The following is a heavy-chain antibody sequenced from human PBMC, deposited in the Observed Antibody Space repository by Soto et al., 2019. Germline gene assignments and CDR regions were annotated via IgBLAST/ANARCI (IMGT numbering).Heavy chain of an antibody. Sequence: QVQLLQSGAEVKKTGASVKVSCKASGDTFTANYIHWVRQAPGQGFEWMGWINPKSGGTKYPQKFQSRVTMTRNTSLSTVYMTLTRLTSDETAVYYCARALAKGGGSAGFAYWGQGTLVTVSS. V-gene: IGHV1-2*02. CDR3: ARALAKGGGSAGFAY. CDR2: INPKSGGT. CDR1: GDTFTANY. J-gene: IGHJ4*02. D-gene: IGHD1-26*01.